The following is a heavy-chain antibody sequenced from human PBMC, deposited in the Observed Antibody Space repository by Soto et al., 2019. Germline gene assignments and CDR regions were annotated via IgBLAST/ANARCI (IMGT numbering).Heavy chain of an antibody. CDR2: ISYDGSNK. D-gene: IGHD3-9*01. V-gene: IGHV3-30-3*01. CDR1: GFTFSSYA. J-gene: IGHJ4*02. CDR3: ARVRGGYYDILTGYSHLDY. Sequence: GGSLRLSCAASGFTFSSYAMHWVRQAPGKGLEWVAVISYDGSNKYYADSVKGRFTISRDNSKNTLYLQMNSLRAEDTAVYYCARVRGGYYDILTGYSHLDYWGQGTLVTVSS.